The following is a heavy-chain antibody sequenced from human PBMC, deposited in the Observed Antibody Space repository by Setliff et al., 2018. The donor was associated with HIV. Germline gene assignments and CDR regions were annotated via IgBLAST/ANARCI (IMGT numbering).Heavy chain of an antibody. CDR1: RDSIRNGAYY. Sequence: SETLSLTCTVSRDSIRNGAYYWGWIRQPPGKGLEWIGSIYYSGSAYYNPSFKSRVTLSVDTSENQFSLRLSSVTAADTAVYYCARQEGYCSSTSCYAGSFMGYYYMDVWGKGTTVTVSS. CDR3: ARQEGYCSSTSCYAGSFMGYYYMDV. J-gene: IGHJ6*03. CDR2: IYYSGSA. D-gene: IGHD2-2*01. V-gene: IGHV4-39*01.